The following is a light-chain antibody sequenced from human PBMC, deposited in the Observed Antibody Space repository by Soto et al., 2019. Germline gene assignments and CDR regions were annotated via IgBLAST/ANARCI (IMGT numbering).Light chain of an antibody. J-gene: IGKJ4*01. Sequence: DIQMTQSPSSLSASLGDRATITCRASQSISSYLNWYQQKPGKAPKLLIYAASSLQSGVPSRFSGSGSGTDFTLTISSLQPEDFATYYCQQSYSTPETFGGGTKVDI. V-gene: IGKV1-39*01. CDR1: QSISSY. CDR3: QQSYSTPET. CDR2: AAS.